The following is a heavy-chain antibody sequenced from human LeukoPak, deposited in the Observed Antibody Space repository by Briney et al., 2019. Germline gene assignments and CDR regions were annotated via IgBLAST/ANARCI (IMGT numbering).Heavy chain of an antibody. J-gene: IGHJ3*02. CDR2: IKQDGSEK. D-gene: IGHD3-10*01. CDR3: ARDQADGSGSYWDAFDI. Sequence: GGSLRLSCAASGFTFSSYWMSWVRQAPGKGLEWVANIKQDGSEKYYVDSVKGRFTISRDNAKNSLYLQMNSLRAEDTAVYYCARDQADGSGSYWDAFDIWGQGTMVTVSS. CDR1: GFTFSSYW. V-gene: IGHV3-7*01.